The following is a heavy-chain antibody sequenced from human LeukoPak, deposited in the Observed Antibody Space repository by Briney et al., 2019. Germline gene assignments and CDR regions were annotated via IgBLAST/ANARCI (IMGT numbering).Heavy chain of an antibody. CDR3: AKDRSALGLGNGMDV. D-gene: IGHD3-16*01. Sequence: GGSLRLSCVASGFPFSSYWMTWVRQVPGKGLEWVSAISGSGGSTYYADSVKGRFTISRDNSKNTLYLQMNSLRAEDTAVYYCAKDRSALGLGNGMDVWGQGTTVTVSS. CDR1: GFPFSSYW. V-gene: IGHV3-23*01. CDR2: ISGSGGST. J-gene: IGHJ6*02.